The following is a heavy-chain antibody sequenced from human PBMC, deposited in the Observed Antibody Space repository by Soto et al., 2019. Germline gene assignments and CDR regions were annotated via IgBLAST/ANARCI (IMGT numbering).Heavy chain of an antibody. CDR1: GFTFSNVW. D-gene: IGHD6-13*01. CDR2: INTDGSGT. V-gene: IGHV3-74*01. CDR3: ARLQAAAGDNDLTFDY. Sequence: GGSLRLSCAASGFTFSNVWMHWVRQAPGKGLVWVSRINTDGSGTTYADSVKGRFTISADKSISTAYLQWSSLKASDTAMYYCARLQAAAGDNDLTFDYWGQGTLVTVSS. J-gene: IGHJ4*02.